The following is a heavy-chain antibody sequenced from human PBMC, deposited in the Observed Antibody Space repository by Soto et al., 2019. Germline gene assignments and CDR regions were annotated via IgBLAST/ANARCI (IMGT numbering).Heavy chain of an antibody. CDR3: ARSQGGSSSLDIYYYYYYGMVV. CDR2: VIPIFGTP. D-gene: IGHD2-15*01. J-gene: IGHJ6*02. CDR1: GGTFSTYA. V-gene: IGHV1-69*01. Sequence: QVQLVQSGAEVKKPGSSVKVSCKAPGGTFSTYAINWVRQAPGQGLEWMGGVIPIFGTPKYAQKFQGRVTITADESTSTGYMELRSLRSEDTAVYYCARSQGGSSSLDIYYYYYYGMVVWGQGTTVTVSS.